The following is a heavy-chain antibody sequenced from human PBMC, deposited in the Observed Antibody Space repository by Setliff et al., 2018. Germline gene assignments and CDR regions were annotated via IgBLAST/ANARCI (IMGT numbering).Heavy chain of an antibody. CDR2: ISSSGSTI. CDR3: ARDYTYYDFWSGPSSDAFDI. CDR1: GFTFSSYA. D-gene: IGHD3-3*01. J-gene: IGHJ3*02. V-gene: IGHV3-48*01. Sequence: PGGSLRLSCAASGFTFSSYAMSWVRQAPGKGLEWVSYISSSGSTIYYADSVKGRFTISRDNAKNSLYLQMNSLRAEDTAVYYCARDYTYYDFWSGPSSDAFDIWGQGTMVTVSS.